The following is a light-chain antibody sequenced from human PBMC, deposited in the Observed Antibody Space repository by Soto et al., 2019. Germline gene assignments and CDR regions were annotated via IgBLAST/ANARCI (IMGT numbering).Light chain of an antibody. CDR3: QQYGSSPLT. J-gene: IGKJ1*01. Sequence: EIVLTQSPGTLSLSPGERATLSCRARQSVSNSYLAWYQHKPGQAPRLLIYGGSLRATGIPDRFSGSGSGTDFTVTISRLEPEDFAVYYCQQYGSSPLTFGQGTKVDIK. CDR1: QSVSNSY. V-gene: IGKV3-20*01. CDR2: GGS.